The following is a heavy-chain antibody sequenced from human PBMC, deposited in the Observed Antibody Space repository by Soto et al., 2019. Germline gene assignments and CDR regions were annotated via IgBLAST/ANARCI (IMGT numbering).Heavy chain of an antibody. CDR2: IKRDGSEK. V-gene: IGHV3-7*03. CDR3: ARVRATDYEIDY. J-gene: IGHJ4*02. CDR1: RFMFGSYW. D-gene: IGHD4-17*01. Sequence: AGSLRLSCTASRFMFGSYWMTWVRHVPGKGLQWVANIKRDGSEKYYVDFVKGRFTISRDNADNSVFLDMNNLRVDDTATYYCARVRATDYEIDYWGQGALVTVSS.